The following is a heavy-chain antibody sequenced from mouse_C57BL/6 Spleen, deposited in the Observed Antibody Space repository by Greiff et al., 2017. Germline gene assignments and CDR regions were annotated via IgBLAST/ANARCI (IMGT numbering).Heavy chain of an antibody. CDR1: GFTFSNYW. V-gene: IGHV6-3*01. Sequence: EVKVEESGGGLVQPGGSMKLSCVASGFTFSNYWMNWVRQSPEKGLEWVAQIRLKSDNYATDYAESVKGRFTISRGDSKSSVYLQMNNLRAEDTGIYDCSVPLLLRWAMDYWGQGTSVTVSS. D-gene: IGHD1-1*01. J-gene: IGHJ4*01. CDR3: SVPLLLRWAMDY. CDR2: IRLKSDNYAT.